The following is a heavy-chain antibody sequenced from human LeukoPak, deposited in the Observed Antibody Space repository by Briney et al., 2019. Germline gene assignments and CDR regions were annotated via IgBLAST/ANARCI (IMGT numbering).Heavy chain of an antibody. CDR2: ISDSSGYL. CDR3: ARDVEVRTLAFDF. J-gene: IGHJ4*02. D-gene: IGHD1-1*01. Sequence: PGGSLRLSCAASGFTFSSYSMNWVRQAPGKGLEWVSSISDSSGYLYYADSVRGRFTISRDNAKSLLYFQMNSLRAEDTAVYYCARDVEVRTLAFDFWGQGTLVTVSS. V-gene: IGHV3-21*01. CDR1: GFTFSSYS.